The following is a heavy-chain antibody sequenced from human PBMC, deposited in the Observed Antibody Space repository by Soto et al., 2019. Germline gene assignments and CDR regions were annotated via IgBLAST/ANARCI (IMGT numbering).Heavy chain of an antibody. V-gene: IGHV4-59*01. D-gene: IGHD6-13*01. CDR2: IHYSGTT. CDR3: AAGEASSRNLAPYYLDF. Sequence: SETLSLTCTVSGGSMRNYFWTWIRQPPGKGLEWIGYIHYSGTTSFFPSYNPSLRSRVTISEDTSKNQFSLKLLSVTTADTAVYFCAAGEASSRNLAPYYLDFWGQGPWSPS. J-gene: IGHJ4*02. CDR1: GGSMRNYF.